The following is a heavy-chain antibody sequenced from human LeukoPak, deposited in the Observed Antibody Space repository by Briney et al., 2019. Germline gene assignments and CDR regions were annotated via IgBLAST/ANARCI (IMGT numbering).Heavy chain of an antibody. J-gene: IGHJ5*02. CDR1: GFTFGAYT. CDR2: IFSRSESI. CDR3: ARGGRHNWFDP. V-gene: IGHV3-21*01. D-gene: IGHD3-16*01. Sequence: GGSLRLSCAASGFTFGAYTINWVRQAPGKGLEWVSCIFSRSESILYADSVKGRFTISRDNAKNSLYLQMNSLRAEDTAVYYCARGGRHNWFDPWGQGTLVTVSS.